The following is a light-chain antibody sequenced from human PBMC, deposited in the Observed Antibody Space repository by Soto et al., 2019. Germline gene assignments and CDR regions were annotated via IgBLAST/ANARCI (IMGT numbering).Light chain of an antibody. Sequence: SYELTQPPSVSVAPGKTARITCGGNNIGSKSVHWYQQKSGQAPVLVIYYEIDRPSGIPERFSGSNYGNTATLTISSVEAGDEADYYCHVWDSDRDHPVFGGGTKPTVL. CDR1: NIGSKS. V-gene: IGLV3-21*04. CDR2: YEI. J-gene: IGLJ2*01. CDR3: HVWDSDRDHPV.